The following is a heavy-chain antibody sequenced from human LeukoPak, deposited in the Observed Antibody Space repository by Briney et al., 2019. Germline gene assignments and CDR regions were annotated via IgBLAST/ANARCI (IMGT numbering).Heavy chain of an antibody. D-gene: IGHD3-22*01. V-gene: IGHV4-39*01. CDR1: GGSISSSSYY. CDR3: ASTYYYDILFDY. J-gene: IGHJ4*02. Sequence: PSETLSLTCNVSGGSISSSSYYWGWIRQPPGKGLEWIGSIYYSGSTYYNPSLKSRVTISVDTSKNQFSLKLSSVTAADTAVYYCASTYYYDILFDYWGQGTLVTVSS. CDR2: IYYSGST.